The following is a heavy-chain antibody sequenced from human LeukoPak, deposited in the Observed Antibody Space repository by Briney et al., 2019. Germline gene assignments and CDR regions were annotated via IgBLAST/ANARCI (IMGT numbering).Heavy chain of an antibody. CDR3: ARDPRGDRAFDI. Sequence: GGSLRLSCTAFGFRFSDYDITWIRQAPGKGLEWVSHILSSGTTIYHADSVKGRFTISRDNAKNSVFLQMNSLRADDTALYYCARDPRGDRAFDIWGLGTMVTVS. D-gene: IGHD3-10*01. CDR1: GFRFSDYD. V-gene: IGHV3-11*01. CDR2: ILSSGTTI. J-gene: IGHJ3*02.